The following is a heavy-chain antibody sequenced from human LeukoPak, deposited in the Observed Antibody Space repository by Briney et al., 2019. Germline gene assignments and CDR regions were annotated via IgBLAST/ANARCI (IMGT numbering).Heavy chain of an antibody. CDR3: AFINDYDSSGYSSY. Sequence: ASVKVSCKACGGTFSSYAISWVRQAPGQGLEWMGGIIPIFGTANYAQKSQGRVTITTDTSTSTAYMELSSLRSEDTAVYYCAFINDYDSSGYSSYWGQGTLVTVSS. J-gene: IGHJ4*02. CDR2: IIPIFGTA. CDR1: GGTFSSYA. V-gene: IGHV1-69*05. D-gene: IGHD3-22*01.